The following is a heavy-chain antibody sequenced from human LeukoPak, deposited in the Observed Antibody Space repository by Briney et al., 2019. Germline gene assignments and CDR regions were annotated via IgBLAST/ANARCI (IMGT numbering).Heavy chain of an antibody. D-gene: IGHD1-26*01. J-gene: IGHJ4*02. CDR1: GGTFSSYA. CDR2: IIPILGIA. CDR3: ARVGGSYGGHYFDY. Sequence: ASVKVSCKASGGTFSSYAISWVRQAPGQGLEWMGRIIPILGIANYAQKFQGRVTITADKSTSTAYMELSSLRSEDTAVYYCARVGGSYGGHYFDYWGQGTLVTVSS. V-gene: IGHV1-69*04.